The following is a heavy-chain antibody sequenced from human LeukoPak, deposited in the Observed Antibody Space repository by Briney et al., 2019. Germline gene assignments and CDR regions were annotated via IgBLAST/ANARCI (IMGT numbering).Heavy chain of an antibody. D-gene: IGHD2-21*02. CDR2: ITDSGGTT. CDR1: GYKFNSYA. J-gene: IGHJ4*02. V-gene: IGHV3-23*01. CDR3: AKVSHPQVTTTYLDC. Sequence: PGGSLRLSCAASGYKFNSYAMVWVRQAPGKGLESFSRITDSGGTTYYADSVKGRFTISRDNFNSPLHLQMNSLRAEDTAIYYSAKVSHPQVTTTYLDCWGQGTLVTVSP.